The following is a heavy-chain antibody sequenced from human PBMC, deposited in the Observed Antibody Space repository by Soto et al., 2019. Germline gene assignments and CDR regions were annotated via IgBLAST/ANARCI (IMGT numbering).Heavy chain of an antibody. D-gene: IGHD6-13*01. Sequence: QVQLVESGGGVVQPGRSLRLSCAASGFTFSSYGMHWVRQAPGKGLEWVAVIWYDGSNKYYADSVKGRFTISRDNSKNTLYLQMNSLRAEDTAVYYCASDSDSSSWYYFDYWGQGTLVTVSS. J-gene: IGHJ4*02. CDR3: ASDSDSSSWYYFDY. CDR2: IWYDGSNK. CDR1: GFTFSSYG. V-gene: IGHV3-33*01.